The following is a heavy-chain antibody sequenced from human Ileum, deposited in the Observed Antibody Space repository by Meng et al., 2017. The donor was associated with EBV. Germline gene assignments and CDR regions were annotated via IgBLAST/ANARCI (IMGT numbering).Heavy chain of an antibody. Sequence: QLQLQESGQGLVKPSQTLSLTCTVSGGSVSSGNNYWIWIRQPPGKGLEWIGYIYYSGRTYYNPSPESRVTMSVDTSKNQFSLNLNSVTAADTAVYYCARVNGDCFSTICYKGWFDPWGQGTLVTVSS. D-gene: IGHD2-2*02. CDR1: GGSVSSGNNY. J-gene: IGHJ5*02. V-gene: IGHV4-30-4*01. CDR3: ARVNGDCFSTICYKGWFDP. CDR2: IYYSGRT.